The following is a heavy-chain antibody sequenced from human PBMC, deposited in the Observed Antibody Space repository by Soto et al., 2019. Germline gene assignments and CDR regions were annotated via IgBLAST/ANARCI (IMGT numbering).Heavy chain of an antibody. CDR3: ARDKKVDLMNTFGGVIVTQNAFDI. V-gene: IGHV1-46*03. CDR2: INPSGGST. J-gene: IGHJ3*02. Sequence: ASVKVSCKASGYTFTSYYMHWVRQAPGQGLEWMGIINPSGGSTSYAQKFQGRVTMTRDTSTSTVYMELSSLRSEDTAVYYCARDKKVDLMNTFGGVIVTQNAFDIWGQGTMVT. CDR1: GYTFTSYY. D-gene: IGHD3-16*02.